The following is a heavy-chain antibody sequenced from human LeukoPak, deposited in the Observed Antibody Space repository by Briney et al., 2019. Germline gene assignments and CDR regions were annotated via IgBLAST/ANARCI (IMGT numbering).Heavy chain of an antibody. D-gene: IGHD5-12*01. CDR2: ISSTSGNI. CDR1: RFTFSNYA. CDR3: ARGGYSGYVTFDI. V-gene: IGHV3-21*01. J-gene: IGHJ3*02. Sequence: PGGSLRLSCVASRFTFSNYAMTWVRQAPGKGLEWVSSISSTSGNIYYADSVKGRFTISRDNAKNSLYLQMNSLRAEDTAVYYCARGGYSGYVTFDIWGQGTLVTVSS.